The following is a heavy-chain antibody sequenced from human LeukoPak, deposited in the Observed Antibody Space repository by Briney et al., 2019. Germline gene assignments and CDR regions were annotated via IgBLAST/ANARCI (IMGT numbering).Heavy chain of an antibody. Sequence: LPGGSLRLSCGASGFTFNDHAMHWVRQVPGKGLEWVSLISGDGSSAYYADSVKGRFSISRDNTKNILYLQMNSLRTEDTALYYCAKPSGGYMAFDYWGQGTLLTVSS. CDR3: AKPSGGYMAFDY. CDR1: GFTFNDHA. V-gene: IGHV3-43*02. CDR2: ISGDGSSA. J-gene: IGHJ4*02. D-gene: IGHD2-15*01.